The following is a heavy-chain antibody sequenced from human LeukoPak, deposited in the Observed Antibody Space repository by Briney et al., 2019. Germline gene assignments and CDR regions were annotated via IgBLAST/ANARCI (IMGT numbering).Heavy chain of an antibody. D-gene: IGHD3-3*01. CDR2: INPSGGST. J-gene: IGHJ4*02. V-gene: IGHV1-46*01. CDR1: GYTFTSYY. Sequence: ASVKVSRKASGYTFTSYYMHWVRQAPGQGLEWMGIINPSGGSTSYAQKFQGRVTMTRDTSTSTVYMELSSLRSEDTAVYYCARVASRRDFTIFGIVYWGQGTPVTVSS. CDR3: ARVASRRDFTIFGIVY.